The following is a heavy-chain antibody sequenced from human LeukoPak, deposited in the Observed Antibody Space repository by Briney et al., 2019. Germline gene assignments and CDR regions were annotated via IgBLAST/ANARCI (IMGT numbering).Heavy chain of an antibody. CDR2: ISSSGSTI. CDR3: AREGWVNWFDP. CDR1: GFTFSSYE. Sequence: PGGSLRLSCAASGFTFSSYEMNWVRQAPGKGLKWVSYISSSGSTIYYADSVKGRFTISRDNAKNSLYLQMNSLRAEDTAVYYCAREGWVNWFDPWGQGTLVTVSS. V-gene: IGHV3-48*03. D-gene: IGHD1-26*01. J-gene: IGHJ5*02.